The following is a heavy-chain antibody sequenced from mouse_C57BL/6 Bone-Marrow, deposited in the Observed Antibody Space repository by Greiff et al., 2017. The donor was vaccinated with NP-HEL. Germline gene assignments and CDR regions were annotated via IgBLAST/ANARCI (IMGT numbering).Heavy chain of an antibody. V-gene: IGHV1-81*01. CDR2: IYPRSGHT. Sequence: QLQQSGAELARPGASVKLSCKASGYTFTSYGISWVKQRTGQGLEWIGEIYPRSGHTYYNEKFTGKATLTADKSSSTAYMELRSLTSEDSAVYFCARPNYYGSSSWFAYWGQGTLVTVSA. CDR3: ARPNYYGSSSWFAY. J-gene: IGHJ3*01. D-gene: IGHD1-1*01. CDR1: GYTFTSYG.